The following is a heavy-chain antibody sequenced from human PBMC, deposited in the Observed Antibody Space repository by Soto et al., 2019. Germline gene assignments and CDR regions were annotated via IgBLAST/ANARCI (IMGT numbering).Heavy chain of an antibody. CDR3: ARAAIHGSSWYFWFDP. CDR2: IVPMFGTT. CDR1: GGTFSRHA. D-gene: IGHD6-13*01. J-gene: IGHJ5*02. V-gene: IGHV1-69*01. Sequence: QVQLVQSGSEVQMPGSSVKVSCKTSGGTFSRHAINWVRQAPGQGLEWMGGIVPMFGTTNYAQKFKGRVTISADESTSTAYMELSSLRSEDSAVYYGARAAIHGSSWYFWFDPWGKGTLVPVSS.